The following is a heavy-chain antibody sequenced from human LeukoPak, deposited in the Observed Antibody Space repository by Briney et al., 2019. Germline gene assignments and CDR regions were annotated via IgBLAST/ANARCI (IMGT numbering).Heavy chain of an antibody. CDR2: IKSGGGT. V-gene: IGHV3-23*01. J-gene: IGHJ4*02. Sequence: GGSLRLSCAASGFTFNTYVMSWVRQTPGKGLQWVSSIKSGGGTDYADSVKGRFTISRDNSKNTLYLQMNSLRAEDTAVYYCVSFYETYWGRGTLVTVSS. D-gene: IGHD2/OR15-2a*01. CDR1: GFTFNTYV. CDR3: VSFYETY.